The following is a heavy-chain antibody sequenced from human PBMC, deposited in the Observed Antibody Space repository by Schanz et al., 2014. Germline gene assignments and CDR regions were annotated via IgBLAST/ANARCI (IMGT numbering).Heavy chain of an antibody. CDR3: AKSYDTSGYSGFDY. CDR1: GFSFSDYG. D-gene: IGHD3-22*01. V-gene: IGHV3-30*18. J-gene: IGHJ4*02. CDR2: ISYHGSER. Sequence: QVQLVESGGGVVQPGRSLRLSCAGSGFSFSDYGMHWVRQAPGRGLEWVAVISYHGSERYYADSVKGRFTISRDNSKNPLYLQMNSPRTEDTAVYFCAKSYDTSGYSGFDYWGQGTLVTVSS.